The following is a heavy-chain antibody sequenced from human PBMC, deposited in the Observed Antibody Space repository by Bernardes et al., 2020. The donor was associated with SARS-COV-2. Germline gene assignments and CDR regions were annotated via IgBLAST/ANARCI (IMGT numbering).Heavy chain of an antibody. V-gene: IGHV3-74*01. CDR3: VRGPSRDYGRFAL. J-gene: IGHJ4*02. D-gene: IGHD4-17*01. Sequence: GRSLRLCCASSGFTFSTYWMHWVRKAPGKGLVWVSRVGSDGSGTSYTDSVKGRFTISRDNAKNTLYLQMNSLGVEDPAMYYCVRGPSRDYGRFALWGQGTLVTVSS. CDR2: VGSDGSGT. CDR1: GFTFSTYW.